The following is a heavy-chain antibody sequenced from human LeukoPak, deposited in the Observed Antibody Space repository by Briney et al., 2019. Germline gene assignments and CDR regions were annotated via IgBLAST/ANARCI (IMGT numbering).Heavy chain of an antibody. J-gene: IGHJ3*02. CDR1: GFPLSSYA. V-gene: IGHV3-53*01. Sequence: GGSLRLSCAASGFPLSSYAMSWVRQAPGKGLEWVSIIYSGGSTFYADSVKGRFTISRDNSKNTLYLQMNSLRAEDTAVYYCARGGSYLSAFDIWGQGTMVTVSS. CDR3: ARGGSYLSAFDI. CDR2: IYSGGST. D-gene: IGHD1-26*01.